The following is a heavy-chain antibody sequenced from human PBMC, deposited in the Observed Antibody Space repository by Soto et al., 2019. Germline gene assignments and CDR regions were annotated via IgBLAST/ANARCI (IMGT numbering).Heavy chain of an antibody. J-gene: IGHJ4*02. D-gene: IGHD6-13*01. CDR1: GGSFSGYY. Sequence: TSETLSLTCAVYGGSFSGYYWSWIRQPPGKGLEWIGEINHSGSTNHNPSLKSRVTISVDTSKNQFSLKLSSVTAADTAVYYCACRGSSSWYGRDYWGQGTLVTVSS. CDR2: INHSGST. CDR3: ACRGSSSWYGRDY. V-gene: IGHV4-34*01.